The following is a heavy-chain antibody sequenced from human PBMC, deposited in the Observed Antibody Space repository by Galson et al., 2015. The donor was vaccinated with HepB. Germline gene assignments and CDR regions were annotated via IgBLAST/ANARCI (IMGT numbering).Heavy chain of an antibody. CDR3: TTFLEMTTVQY. Sequence: SLRLSCADSGFTFRIAWMSCVRQAQGKGLGSVGRIKEKSEGGTTDSAAPVKGRFTISRDDSKNTLYLEMNSLKTEDTALYYCTTFLEMTTVQYWGQGTLVTVSS. J-gene: IGHJ4*02. CDR2: IKEKSEGGTT. D-gene: IGHD4-11*01. V-gene: IGHV3-15*01. CDR1: GFTFRIAW.